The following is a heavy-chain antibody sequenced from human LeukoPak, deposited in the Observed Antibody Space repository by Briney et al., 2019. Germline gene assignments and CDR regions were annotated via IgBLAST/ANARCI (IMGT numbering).Heavy chain of an antibody. D-gene: IGHD3-22*01. J-gene: IGHJ6*03. V-gene: IGHV4-30-4*08. CDR3: ARVGSGSYYYYYMDV. CDR1: GGSISSGDYY. CDR2: IYYSGST. Sequence: PSETLSLTCTVSGGSISSGDYYWSWIRQPPGKGLEWIGYIYYSGSTDYNPSLKSRVTISVDTSKNQFSLKLSSVTAADTAVYYCARVGSGSYYYYYMDVWGKGTTVTVSS.